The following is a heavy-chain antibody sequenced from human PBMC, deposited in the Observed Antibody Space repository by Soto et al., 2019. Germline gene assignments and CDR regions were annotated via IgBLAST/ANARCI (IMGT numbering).Heavy chain of an antibody. J-gene: IGHJ4*02. CDR3: ARDPNYYDMVYYFDY. CDR1: GYTFTSYG. Sequence: GASVKVSCTASGYTFTSYGISWVRQAPGQGLEWMGWISAYNGNTNYAQKLQGRVTMTTDTSTSTAYMELRSLRSDDTAVYYCARDPNYYDMVYYFDYWGQGTLVTVSS. CDR2: ISAYNGNT. V-gene: IGHV1-18*01. D-gene: IGHD3-22*01.